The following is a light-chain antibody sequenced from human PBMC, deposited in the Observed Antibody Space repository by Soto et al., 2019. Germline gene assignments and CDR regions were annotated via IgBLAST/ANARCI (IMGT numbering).Light chain of an antibody. CDR3: HKYDSSPLT. CDR1: QTVNSKY. Sequence: EIVLTQSPGTLSLSPGERATLSCRASQTVNSKYLAWYQQKPGQAPRLLIYGASSRATGIPDRFSGSGSETEFTLTISRLEPEDFAVYYCHKYDSSPLTFGGGTEVEIK. J-gene: IGKJ4*01. V-gene: IGKV3-20*01. CDR2: GAS.